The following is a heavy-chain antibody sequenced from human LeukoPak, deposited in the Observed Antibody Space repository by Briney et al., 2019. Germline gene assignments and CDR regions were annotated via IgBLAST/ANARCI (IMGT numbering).Heavy chain of an antibody. D-gene: IGHD2-8*01. CDR3: ARSPFHCTNGVCSNWFDP. J-gene: IGHJ5*02. V-gene: IGHV4-30-4*08. CDR1: GGAISSGDYY. CDR2: ISYSGNT. Sequence: SETLSLTCTVSGGAISSGDYYWSWIRQPPGGGLEWIGYISYSGNTYYNPSLKSRVTISVDTSKNQFSLKLSSVTAADTAVYYCARSPFHCTNGVCSNWFDPWGQGTLVTVSS.